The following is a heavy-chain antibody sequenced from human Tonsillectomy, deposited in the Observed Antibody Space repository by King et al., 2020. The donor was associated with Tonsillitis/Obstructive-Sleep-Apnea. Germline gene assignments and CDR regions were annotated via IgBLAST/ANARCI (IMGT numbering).Heavy chain of an antibody. CDR1: GFSFSKCG. V-gene: IGHV3-33*01. Sequence: VQLVQSGGGVVQPGRSLRLSCAASGFSFSKCGMNWVRQAPGKGLEWVALIWYDGSNKYYADSVKGRFTISRDNSKNTLYLQMNSLRAEDTALYYCASSLCGGDCCRDYWGQGTLVTVSS. J-gene: IGHJ4*02. D-gene: IGHD2-21*02. CDR2: IWYDGSNK. CDR3: ASSLCGGDCCRDY.